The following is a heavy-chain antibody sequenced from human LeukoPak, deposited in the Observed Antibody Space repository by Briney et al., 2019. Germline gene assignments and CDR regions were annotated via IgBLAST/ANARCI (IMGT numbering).Heavy chain of an antibody. J-gene: IGHJ4*02. CDR3: TREYSSGWYDY. V-gene: IGHV3-7*03. Sequence: GRSLRLSCAASGFTFSGFSMSWVRQSPTKGLEWVANMNQDGSTKQYVDSVKGRLTISRDNAKNSLHLQMNSLRAEDTAVYYCTREYSSGWYDYWGQGTLVTVSS. CDR2: MNQDGSTK. CDR1: GFTFSGFS. D-gene: IGHD6-19*01.